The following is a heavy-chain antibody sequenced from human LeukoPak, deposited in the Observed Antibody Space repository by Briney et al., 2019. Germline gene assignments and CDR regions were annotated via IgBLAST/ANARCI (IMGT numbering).Heavy chain of an antibody. D-gene: IGHD3-22*01. CDR2: INHSGST. V-gene: IGHV4-34*01. CDR1: GGSSSGYY. CDR3: ARRTYYDSSGYRRAYYFDY. J-gene: IGHJ4*02. Sequence: SETLSLTCAVYGGSSSGYYWSWIRQPPGKGLEWIGEINHSGSTNYNPSLTSRVTISVDTSKNQFSLKLSSVTAADTAVYYCARRTYYDSSGYRRAYYFDYWGQGTLVTVSS.